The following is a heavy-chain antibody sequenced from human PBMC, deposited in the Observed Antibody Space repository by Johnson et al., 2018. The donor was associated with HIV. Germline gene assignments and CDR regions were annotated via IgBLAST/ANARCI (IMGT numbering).Heavy chain of an antibody. CDR2: ICTAGDT. CDR1: GFTFSNAW. Sequence: VQLVESGGGVVQPGRSLRLSCAASGFTFSNAWMSWVRQATGKGLEWVSAICTAGDTYYPGSVKGRFTISRDNSKNTLHLQMNILRAEDTAVYYCARDAKYYYDSSGYYYEHDAFDIWGQGTMVTVSS. J-gene: IGHJ3*02. V-gene: IGHV3-13*01. CDR3: ARDAKYYYDSSGYYYEHDAFDI. D-gene: IGHD3-22*01.